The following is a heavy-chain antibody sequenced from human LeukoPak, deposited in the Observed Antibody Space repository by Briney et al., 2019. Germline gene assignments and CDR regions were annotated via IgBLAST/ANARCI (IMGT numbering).Heavy chain of an antibody. CDR2: INHSGST. V-gene: IGHV4-34*01. J-gene: IGHJ2*01. D-gene: IGHD2-21*02. CDR3: ARLAYCGGDCYQAYWYFDL. CDR1: GGSFSGYY. Sequence: PSETLSLTCAVYGGSFSGYYWSWIRQPPGKGLEWIGEINHSGSTNYNPSLKSRVTTSVDTSKNQFSLKLSSVTAADTAVYYCARLAYCGGDCYQAYWYFDLWGRGTLVTVSS.